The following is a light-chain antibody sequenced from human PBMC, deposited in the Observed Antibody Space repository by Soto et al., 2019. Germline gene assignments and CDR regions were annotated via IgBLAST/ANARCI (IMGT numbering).Light chain of an antibody. Sequence: DIQMTQSPSSLSASVGDRVTIICRASQSVSTRLAWYQQKPGKAPKVLIYDASSWAGGVPSRFTGSGSGTEFTLTINSLQPDDFATYYCHQYYSFGTFGQGTKV. CDR3: HQYYSFGT. CDR2: DAS. CDR1: QSVSTR. V-gene: IGKV1-5*02. J-gene: IGKJ1*01.